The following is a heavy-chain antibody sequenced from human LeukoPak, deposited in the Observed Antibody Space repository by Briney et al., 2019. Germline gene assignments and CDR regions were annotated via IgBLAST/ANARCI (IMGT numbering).Heavy chain of an antibody. CDR3: ARAPDYYGSRSYYWIY. D-gene: IGHD3-10*01. CDR1: GGTFSSYA. Sequence: SVKVSCKASGGTFSSYAISWVRQTPGQGVEWMGRIIPTLGAANYAQKFQGRVTMTADRSTNTVYMEWSSLRSEDTAVYYCARAPDYYGSRSYYWIYWGQGTLVTVSS. J-gene: IGHJ4*02. CDR2: IIPTLGAA. V-gene: IGHV1-69*04.